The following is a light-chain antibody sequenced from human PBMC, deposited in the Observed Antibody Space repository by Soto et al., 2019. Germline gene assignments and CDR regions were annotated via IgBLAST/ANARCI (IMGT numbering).Light chain of an antibody. V-gene: IGKV3D-15*01. CDR3: QQYSSSGT. CDR1: QTINNN. J-gene: IGKJ1*01. Sequence: EIVMTQSPATLSVSPGERATLACRASQTINNNVAWYQLKEGQGLRLVICGASTRATGIPDRFSGSGSGTDFTLTISRLEPEDFAVYYCQQYSSSGTFGQGTKVDIK. CDR2: GAS.